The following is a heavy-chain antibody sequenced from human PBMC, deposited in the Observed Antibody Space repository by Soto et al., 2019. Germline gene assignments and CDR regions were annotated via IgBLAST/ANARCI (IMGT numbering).Heavy chain of an antibody. CDR2: ISYDGINE. V-gene: IGHV3-30*15. Sequence: GSLRLSCEASGFTFTSYAMHWVRQAPGKGLEWVAVISYDGINEYYADSVKGRFTISRDNSKNTLFLQMSSLRVEDTAVYYCARDRLRLGELSLIGYFDYWGQGTLVTVSS. CDR1: GFTFTSYA. J-gene: IGHJ4*02. D-gene: IGHD3-16*02. CDR3: ARDRLRLGELSLIGYFDY.